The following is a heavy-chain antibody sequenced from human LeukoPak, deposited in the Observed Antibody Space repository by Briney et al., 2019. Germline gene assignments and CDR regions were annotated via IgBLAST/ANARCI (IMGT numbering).Heavy chain of an antibody. Sequence: PGGSLRLSCAASGFTFSSYGMHWVRQAPGKGLEWVTVIWYDGSHKYYADSVKGRFTISRDNSKNTLYLQMNSLRPEDAAVYYCANLPLWGQGTLVTVSS. J-gene: IGHJ4*02. CDR2: IWYDGSHK. CDR3: ANLPL. CDR1: GFTFSSYG. V-gene: IGHV3-30*02.